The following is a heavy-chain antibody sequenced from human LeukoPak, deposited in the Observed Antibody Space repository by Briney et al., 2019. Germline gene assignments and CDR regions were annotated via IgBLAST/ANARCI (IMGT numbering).Heavy chain of an antibody. CDR1: GGSFSGYY. V-gene: IGHV4-34*01. CDR3: ARVDEYCSSTSCYEIDY. J-gene: IGHJ4*02. Sequence: SETLSLTCAVYGGSFSGYYWSWIRQPPGKGLEWIGEINHSGSTNYNPSLKSRVTISVDTSKNQFSMKLSSVTAADTAVYYCARVDEYCSSTSCYEIDYWGQGTLVTVSS. D-gene: IGHD2-2*01. CDR2: INHSGST.